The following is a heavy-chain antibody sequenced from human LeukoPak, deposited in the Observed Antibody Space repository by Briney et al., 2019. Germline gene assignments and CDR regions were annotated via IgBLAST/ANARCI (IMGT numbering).Heavy chain of an antibody. CDR1: GGSISSSTW. Sequence: PSETLSLTCAVSGGSISSSTWWSWVRQPPGKGLEWIGEIWHSGNTNYNPSLNDRVTISIDKSMNQFSLKLRSVTAADAAIYYCSFYNHGWYFEYWGQGTLVTVSS. CDR3: SFYNHGWYFEY. J-gene: IGHJ4*02. V-gene: IGHV4/OR15-8*02. D-gene: IGHD3-10*01. CDR2: IWHSGNT.